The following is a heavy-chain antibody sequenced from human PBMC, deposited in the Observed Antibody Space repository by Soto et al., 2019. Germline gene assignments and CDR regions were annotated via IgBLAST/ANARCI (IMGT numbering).Heavy chain of an antibody. J-gene: IGHJ6*03. D-gene: IGHD1-26*01. Sequence: QVQLQESGPGLVKPSATLSLTCAVSGGSISISNWWSWVRQTPGKGLEWIGQIHHSGSTNYSPSLTSRVTISVDKSKNQFSLKMNSVTAADTAVYYCARGGYYFYMDVWGKGTTVTVSS. CDR1: GGSISISNW. CDR3: ARGGYYFYMDV. V-gene: IGHV4-4*02. CDR2: IHHSGST.